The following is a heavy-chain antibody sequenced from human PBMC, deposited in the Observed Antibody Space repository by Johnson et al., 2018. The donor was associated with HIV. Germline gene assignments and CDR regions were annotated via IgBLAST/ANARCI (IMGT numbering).Heavy chain of an antibody. V-gene: IGHV3-30*04. D-gene: IGHD6-13*01. Sequence: QVQLVESGGGVVRPGRSLRLSCAASGFTFSSYAMHWVRQAPGKGLEWVAVISYDGSNKYYADSVKGRFTISRDNSKNTLYLQMNSLRAEDTAVYYCARGEAADGAFDIWGQGTMVTVSS. CDR3: ARGEAADGAFDI. CDR2: ISYDGSNK. J-gene: IGHJ3*02. CDR1: GFTFSSYA.